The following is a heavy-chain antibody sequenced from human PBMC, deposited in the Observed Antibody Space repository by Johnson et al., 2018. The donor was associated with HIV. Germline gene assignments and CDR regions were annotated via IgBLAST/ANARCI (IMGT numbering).Heavy chain of an antibody. CDR3: AKTRMGGILDAFDL. Sequence: VQLVESGGGVVRPGGSPRLSCAASGFTFDDYAMDWVRQAPGKGLEWVSGISWNSGSIGYADSVKGRFTISRDNAKNSLYLKMNSLTIEDTAVFYCAKTRMGGILDAFDLWGQGTMVIVS. CDR2: ISWNSGSI. J-gene: IGHJ3*01. D-gene: IGHD3-10*01. CDR1: GFTFDDYA. V-gene: IGHV3-9*01.